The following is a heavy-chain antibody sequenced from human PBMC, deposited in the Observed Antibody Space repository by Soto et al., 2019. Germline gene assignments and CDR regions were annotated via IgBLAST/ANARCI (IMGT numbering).Heavy chain of an antibody. Sequence: QVQLQESCPGLVKPSETLSLTCTVSGGSMSGQHWSWIRQPPGKGLEWIGHHSDSTNYNPSLKSRVTISTDTSKNQFSLKLSSVTAADTAVYYCATYSVGEGGRGYWGQGTLVTVSS. CDR3: ATYSVGEGGRGY. D-gene: IGHD5-12*01. V-gene: IGHV4-4*09. CDR1: GGSMSGQH. CDR2: HHSDST. J-gene: IGHJ4*02.